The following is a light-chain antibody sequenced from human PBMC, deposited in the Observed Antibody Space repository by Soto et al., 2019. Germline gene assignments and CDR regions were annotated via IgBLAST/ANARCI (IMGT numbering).Light chain of an antibody. V-gene: IGKV1-5*03. CDR3: QQYNSYSSE. Sequence: IQMTQSPSTLSSSLEDKVTNTCRASQSISSWLAWYQQKPGKAPKLLIYKASSLESGVPSRFSGSGSGTEFTLTISSLQPDDFATYYCQQYNSYSSEFGQGTKV. CDR2: KAS. CDR1: QSISSW. J-gene: IGKJ1*01.